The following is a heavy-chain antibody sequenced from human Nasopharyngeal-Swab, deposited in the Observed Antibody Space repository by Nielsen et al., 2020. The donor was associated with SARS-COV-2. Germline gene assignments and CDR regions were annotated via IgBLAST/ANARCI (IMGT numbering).Heavy chain of an antibody. CDR2: INSYGSST. D-gene: IGHD2-8*01. CDR3: ARFCTASDRCQALYDNYGMDV. Sequence: GESLKISCAASGFTFSSYWMHWVRQAPGKGLVWVSRINSYGSSTSYADSVKGRFTISRDNAKNTLYLQMNSLRAEDTAVYYWARFCTASDRCQALYDNYGMDVWGQGTTVTVSS. CDR1: GFTFSSYW. V-gene: IGHV3-74*01. J-gene: IGHJ6*02.